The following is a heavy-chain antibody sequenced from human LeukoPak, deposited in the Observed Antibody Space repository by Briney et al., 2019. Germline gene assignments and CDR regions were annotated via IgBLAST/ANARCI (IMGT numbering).Heavy chain of an antibody. Sequence: PSETLSLTCGVYGGSFSGYYWSWIRQPPGKGLEWIGEINHSGSTNYNPSLKSRVTMSVHTSKNQFSLKLSSVTAADTAVYYCAKFGGMCDSMVVAATRRFDYWGQGTLVTVSS. V-gene: IGHV4-34*01. J-gene: IGHJ4*02. CDR2: INHSGST. CDR1: GGSFSGYY. CDR3: AKFGGMCDSMVVAATRRFDY. D-gene: IGHD2-15*01.